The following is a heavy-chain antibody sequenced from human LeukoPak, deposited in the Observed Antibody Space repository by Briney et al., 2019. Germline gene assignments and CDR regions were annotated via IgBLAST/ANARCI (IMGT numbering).Heavy chain of an antibody. Sequence: PSETLSLTCTVSGGSISSYYWSWIRQPPGKGLEWIGYIYHSGSTNYNPSLKSRVTISVDTSKNQFSLELSSVTAADTAVYYCARGGIAARGGYYYMDVWGKGTTVTVSS. J-gene: IGHJ6*03. CDR3: ARGGIAARGGYYYMDV. CDR2: IYHSGST. V-gene: IGHV4-59*12. CDR1: GGSISSYY. D-gene: IGHD6-6*01.